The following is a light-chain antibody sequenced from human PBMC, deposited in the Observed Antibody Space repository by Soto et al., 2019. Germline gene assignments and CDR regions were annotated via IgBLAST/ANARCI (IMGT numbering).Light chain of an antibody. CDR2: LGS. Sequence: IVMTHSPLSLSVTPGEAASISCMSSARLLHKNGYNYVDWYMQKPGQSPQLLIYLGSNRASGVPDRFSGSGSDTYFTLEISRVEADDVGVYYCMQPLENFRTFGQGTKVEIK. J-gene: IGKJ1*01. CDR3: MQPLENFRT. CDR1: ARLLHKNGYNY. V-gene: IGKV2-28*01.